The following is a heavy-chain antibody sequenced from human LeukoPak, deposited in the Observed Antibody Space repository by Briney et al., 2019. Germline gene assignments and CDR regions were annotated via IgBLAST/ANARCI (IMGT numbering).Heavy chain of an antibody. J-gene: IGHJ4*02. CDR3: AKGGKWDVTPFDY. CDR2: ISGGGGST. Sequence: GGSLRLSCAVSGFTVSNSYMSWVRQAPGKGLEWVSTISGGGGSTYYADSVKGRFTISRDNSKNTLYLQVNSLRAEDTAVYYCAKGGKWDVTPFDYWGQGTLVTVSS. V-gene: IGHV3-23*01. D-gene: IGHD1-26*01. CDR1: GFTVSNSY.